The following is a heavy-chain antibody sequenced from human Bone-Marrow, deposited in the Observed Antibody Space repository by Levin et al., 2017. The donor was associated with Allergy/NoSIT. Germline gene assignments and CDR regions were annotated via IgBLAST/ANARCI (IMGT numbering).Heavy chain of an antibody. Sequence: GESLKISCAASGFIFSNYAMSWVRQAPGKGLEWVSGLSASGGSTYYADSVKGRVTISRGNSKNTLYLQLSSLRAEDTATYYCAKEDYFFYGMDVWGQGTTVSVSS. J-gene: IGHJ6*01. CDR1: GFIFSNYA. V-gene: IGHV3-23*01. CDR3: AKEDYFFYGMDV. CDR2: LSASGGST.